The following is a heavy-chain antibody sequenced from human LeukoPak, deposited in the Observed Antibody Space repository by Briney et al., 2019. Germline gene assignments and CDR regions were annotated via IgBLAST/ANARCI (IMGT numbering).Heavy chain of an antibody. CDR2: IIPIFGTA. CDR1: GGTFSSYA. Sequence: ASVKVSCKASGGTFSSYAISWVRQAPGQGLEWMGGIIPIFGTANYAQKFQGRVTITADESTSTAYMELSSLRSEDTAVYYCARAPTYYYDSSGYIFYYWGQGTLVTVSS. J-gene: IGHJ4*02. CDR3: ARAPTYYYDSSGYIFYY. D-gene: IGHD3-22*01. V-gene: IGHV1-69*13.